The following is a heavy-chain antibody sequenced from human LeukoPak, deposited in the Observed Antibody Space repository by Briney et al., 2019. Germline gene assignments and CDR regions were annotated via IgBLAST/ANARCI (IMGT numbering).Heavy chain of an antibody. V-gene: IGHV3-21*01. CDR2: ISSSSSYI. CDR1: GFNFSSYS. Sequence: GGSLRLSCAASGFNFSSYSMNWVRQAPGKGLGWVSSISSSSSYIYYADSVKGRFTISRDNAKNSLYLQMNSLRAEDTAVYYCARDVEMATIYAFDIWGQGTMVTVSS. J-gene: IGHJ3*02. CDR3: ARDVEMATIYAFDI. D-gene: IGHD5-24*01.